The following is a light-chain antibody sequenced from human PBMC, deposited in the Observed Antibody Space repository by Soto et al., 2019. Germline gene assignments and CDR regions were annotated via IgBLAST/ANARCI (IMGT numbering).Light chain of an antibody. J-gene: IGKJ4*01. Sequence: EIVMTQSPAPLSVSPGERATLSCRASQSVSSNLAWYQQKPGQAPRLLIYDTFPRATGIPARFSGSGSGTEFTLTISSLQSEDFAVYYCQQYNNWPLTFGGGTKVEIK. CDR3: QQYNNWPLT. CDR2: DTF. CDR1: QSVSSN. V-gene: IGKV3-15*01.